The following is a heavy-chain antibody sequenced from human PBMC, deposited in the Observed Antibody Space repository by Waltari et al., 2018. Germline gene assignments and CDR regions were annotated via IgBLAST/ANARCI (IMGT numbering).Heavy chain of an antibody. CDR1: VYTFTSLT. J-gene: IGHJ3*02. V-gene: IGHV1-3*03. CDR3: ARGRVPEISSGWGNPFDI. D-gene: IGHD6-19*01. CDR2: INPANGDT. Sequence: QVQMVQSGAEVKKPGASVKVSCKASVYTFTSLTMHCLRQAPGQRLEWMGWINPANGDTKYSQDFQGRVTIVRDTSASTSYMELNSLRSEDMAVYYCARGRVPEISSGWGNPFDIWGQGTMVTVSS.